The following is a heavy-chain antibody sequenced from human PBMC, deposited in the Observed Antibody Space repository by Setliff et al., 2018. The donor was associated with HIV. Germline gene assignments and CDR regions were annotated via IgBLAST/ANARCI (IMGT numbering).Heavy chain of an antibody. CDR3: AKQGIAAAVQYFQH. D-gene: IGHD6-13*01. V-gene: IGHV1-69*02. J-gene: IGHJ1*01. CDR2: IIPILGVP. CDR1: GGPFTSSS. Sequence: SVKVSCKASGGPFTSSSIGWVRQAPGQGLEWMGRIIPILGVPRYAQKFQGRVTITADKSTSTSYMHLSSLRAEDTAVYYCAKQGIAAAVQYFQHWGQGTLVTVSS.